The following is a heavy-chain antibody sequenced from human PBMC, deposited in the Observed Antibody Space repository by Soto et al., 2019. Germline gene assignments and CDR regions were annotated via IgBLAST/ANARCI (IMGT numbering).Heavy chain of an antibody. CDR3: AKDISRYQLVLITEGMDV. V-gene: IGHV3-9*01. CDR1: GFRFEDYG. J-gene: IGHJ6*02. CDR2: ISWNSRNI. D-gene: IGHD3-10*01. Sequence: EVQLVESGGGLVQPGRSQRLSCAASGFRFEDYGMHWVRQAPGKGLEWVSSISWNSRNIAYADSVKGRFTVPRDNAKNSLYLHMNSLRPEDTALYYCAKDISRYQLVLITEGMDVWGQGTTVTVSS.